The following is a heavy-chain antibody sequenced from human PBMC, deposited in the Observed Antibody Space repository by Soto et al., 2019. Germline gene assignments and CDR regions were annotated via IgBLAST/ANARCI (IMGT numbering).Heavy chain of an antibody. Sequence: QVQLVQSGAEVKKPGASVRVSCEASGYTFTSYGISWVRQAPGQGLEWMGWISVYSGSTNYAQKLQGRVTMTTDRSIRAVYRELRSLLADDTAVYYCARDSWGLAVPDYHYYAMDVWGQGTTVSVS. CDR1: GYTFTSYG. CDR3: ARDSWGLAVPDYHYYAMDV. CDR2: ISVYSGST. J-gene: IGHJ6*02. D-gene: IGHD1-26*01. V-gene: IGHV1-18*04.